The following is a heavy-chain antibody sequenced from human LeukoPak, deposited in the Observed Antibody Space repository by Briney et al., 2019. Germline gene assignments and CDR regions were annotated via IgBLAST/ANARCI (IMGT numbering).Heavy chain of an antibody. V-gene: IGHV4-4*09. Sequence: SETLSLTCTVSGGSISSYYWSWIRQPPGKGLEWIGYIYNTWTTNYNPSLKSRVTISVDMPKNQFSLKLTSVTAADTAVYNCARSDTWPNWFDPWGQGTLVTVSS. D-gene: IGHD3-16*01. CDR1: GGSISSYY. CDR2: IYNTWTT. CDR3: ARSDTWPNWFDP. J-gene: IGHJ5*02.